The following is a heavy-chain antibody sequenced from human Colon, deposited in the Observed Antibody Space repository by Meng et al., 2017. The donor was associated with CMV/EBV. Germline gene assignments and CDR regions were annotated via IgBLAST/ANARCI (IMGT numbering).Heavy chain of an antibody. D-gene: IGHD5-12*01. CDR3: AREQVVDTIPFYYFYGMDV. V-gene: IGHV3-21*01. CDR2: INNGADYT. CDR1: GFTFSTYD. J-gene: IGHJ6*02. Sequence: GGSLRLSCAASGFTFSTYDMTWIRQAPGKGLEWISSINNGADYTYYAESVRGRFTISRDNAKNSLYLQMNSLRAEDTAVYYCAREQVVDTIPFYYFYGMDVWGQGTTVTVSS.